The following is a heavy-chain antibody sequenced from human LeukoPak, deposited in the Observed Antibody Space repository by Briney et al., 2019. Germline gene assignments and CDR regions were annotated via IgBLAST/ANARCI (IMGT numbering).Heavy chain of an antibody. D-gene: IGHD1-20*01. CDR2: INSDGSST. CDR3: ARDITL. V-gene: IGHV3-74*01. Sequence: GGSLRLSCAASGFAFSNAWMSWVRQATGKGLEWVGRINSDGSSTSYADSVKGRFTISRDNAKNTLYLQMNSLRAEDTAVYYCARDITLWGQGTLVTVSS. J-gene: IGHJ4*02. CDR1: GFAFSNAW.